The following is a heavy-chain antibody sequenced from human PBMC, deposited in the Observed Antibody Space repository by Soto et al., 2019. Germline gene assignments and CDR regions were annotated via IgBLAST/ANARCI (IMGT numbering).Heavy chain of an antibody. D-gene: IGHD1-1*01. CDR1: GFTFSSYA. V-gene: IGHV3-30-3*01. J-gene: IGHJ6*02. CDR3: ARYMNNWNNEPELGPYYGMDV. Sequence: GGSLRLSCAASGFTFSSYAMHWVRQAPGKGLEWVAVISYDGSNKYYADSVKGRFTISRDNSKNTLYLKMNSLRAEDTAVYYCARYMNNWNNEPELGPYYGMDVWGQGTTVTVSS. CDR2: ISYDGSNK.